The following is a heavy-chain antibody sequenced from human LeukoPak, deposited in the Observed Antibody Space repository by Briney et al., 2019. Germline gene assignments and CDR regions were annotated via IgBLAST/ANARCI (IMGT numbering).Heavy chain of an antibody. D-gene: IGHD3-3*01. J-gene: IGHJ4*02. CDR1: GFTFDDYG. CDR2: INWNGGST. Sequence: GGSLRLSCAASGFTFDDYGMSWVRQAPGKGLEWVSGINWNGGSTGYADSVKGRFTISRDNAKNTLYLQMNSLRAEDTAIYYCARDERLLSFLKWGQGTLVTVSS. CDR3: ARDERLLSFLK. V-gene: IGHV3-20*04.